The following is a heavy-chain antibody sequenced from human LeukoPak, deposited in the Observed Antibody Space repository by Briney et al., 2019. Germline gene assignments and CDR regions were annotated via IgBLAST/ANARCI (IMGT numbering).Heavy chain of an antibody. Sequence: PSETLSLTCTVSGDAINNFYWSWIRQAPGQGLEWIGYISNSGSTNYSPSLKSRVSISLDTSKNRFSLRLSSVTAADTALYYCAGLVSHYALGYWGQGTLVTVSS. V-gene: IGHV4-59*01. D-gene: IGHD3-16*01. CDR3: AGLVSHYALGY. J-gene: IGHJ4*02. CDR2: ISNSGST. CDR1: GDAINNFY.